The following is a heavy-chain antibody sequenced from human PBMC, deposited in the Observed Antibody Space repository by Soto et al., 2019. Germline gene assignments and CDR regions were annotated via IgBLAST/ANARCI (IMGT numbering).Heavy chain of an antibody. V-gene: IGHV4-39*01. J-gene: IGHJ4*02. CDR1: RHSVPSPTSY. D-gene: IGHD6-13*01. CDR2: IYYSGST. Sequence: PSATLSLTFAVYRHSVPSPTSYCGWIRQSPGKGLEWIGSIYYSGSTHNNPSLKSRVTMSVDTYTNQFSLKLMSVTAADTAIYYCTRHEGGAAADRPLDYWGQG. CDR3: TRHEGGAAADRPLDY.